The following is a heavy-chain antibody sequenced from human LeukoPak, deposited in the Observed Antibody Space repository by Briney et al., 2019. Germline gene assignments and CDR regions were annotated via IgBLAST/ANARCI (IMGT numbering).Heavy chain of an antibody. CDR3: ARDVGRTNWFDP. Sequence: SETLSLTCTVSGDSISSYYWSWIRQPAGKGLEWIGRIVNGGSTNYNPSHDSRVTMSLDTSKNEFSLKLTSVTAADTAVYFCARDVGRTNWFDPWGQGTLVTVSS. J-gene: IGHJ5*02. CDR2: IVNGGST. CDR1: GDSISSYY. D-gene: IGHD1-26*01. V-gene: IGHV4-4*07.